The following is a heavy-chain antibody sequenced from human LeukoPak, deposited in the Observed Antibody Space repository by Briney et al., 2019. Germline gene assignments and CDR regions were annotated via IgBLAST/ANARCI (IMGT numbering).Heavy chain of an antibody. CDR1: GGSISSYY. Sequence: SETLSLTCTVSGGSISSYYWSWIRQPAGKGLERIGRIYTTGSTNYNPSLKSRVTISLDTSKNQFSLKVSSVTASDTAVYYCARSSGDLWGQGTLVTVSS. D-gene: IGHD3-10*01. J-gene: IGHJ5*02. V-gene: IGHV4-4*07. CDR2: IYTTGST. CDR3: ARSSGDL.